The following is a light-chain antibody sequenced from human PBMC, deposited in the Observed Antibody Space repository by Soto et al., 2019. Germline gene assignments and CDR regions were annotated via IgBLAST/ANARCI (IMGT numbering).Light chain of an antibody. J-gene: IGLJ2*01. CDR3: SSYTSSNTVI. CDR2: DVS. CDR1: SSDVGGYNF. Sequence: QSALTQPPSTSGSPGQSVTISCTGTSSDVGGYNFVSWYQQHPGKAPKFMIYDVSKRPSGVPNRFSGSRSGNTASLTVSGLQAEDEADYYCSSYTSSNTVIFGGGTKLTVL. V-gene: IGLV2-8*01.